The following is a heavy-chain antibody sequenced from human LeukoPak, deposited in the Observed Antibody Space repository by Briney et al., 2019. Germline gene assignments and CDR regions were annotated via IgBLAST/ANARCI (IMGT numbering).Heavy chain of an antibody. CDR2: IKEDGSAK. CDR3: ASSLVGSSNY. D-gene: IGHD1-26*01. Sequence: GGSLRLSCAASGFTVSSNYMSWVRQAPGKGLEWVANIKEDGSAKYYVDSVKGRFTISRDNAKNSLYLQMNSLRAEDTAVYYCASSLVGSSNYWGQGTLVTVSS. V-gene: IGHV3-7*01. J-gene: IGHJ4*02. CDR1: GFTVSSNY.